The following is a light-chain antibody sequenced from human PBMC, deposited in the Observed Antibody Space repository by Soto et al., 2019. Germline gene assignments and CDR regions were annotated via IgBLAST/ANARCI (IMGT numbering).Light chain of an antibody. Sequence: EVVLTQSPDTRSLSPGERATLSCRASQIVSSFLAWYQQKPGQAPRLLIYDASNRATGIPARFSGSGSGTDLTLTISRLETEAFAVYYCQQRSNWHQMLGGGTKVDIK. CDR2: DAS. V-gene: IGKV3-11*01. CDR3: QQRSNWHQM. J-gene: IGKJ4*02. CDR1: QIVSSF.